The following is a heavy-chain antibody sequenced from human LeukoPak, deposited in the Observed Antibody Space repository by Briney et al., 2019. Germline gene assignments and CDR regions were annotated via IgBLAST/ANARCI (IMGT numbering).Heavy chain of an antibody. J-gene: IGHJ4*02. CDR2: ISSSASTI. CDR1: GFTFSDYY. D-gene: IGHD6-19*01. V-gene: IGHV3-11*01. CDR3: ARVSQWLVGY. Sequence: GGSLRLACAASGFTFSDYYTSWIRQAPGKGLEWVSYISSSASTIYYADSVKSRFTISRDNAKNSLYLQMNSLRAEDTAVYYCARVSQWLVGYWGQGTLVTVSS.